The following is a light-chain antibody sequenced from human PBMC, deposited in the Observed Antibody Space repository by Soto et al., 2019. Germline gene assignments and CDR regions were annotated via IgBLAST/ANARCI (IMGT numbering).Light chain of an antibody. CDR3: QQSSTTPWT. CDR1: QTITRN. V-gene: IGKV1-39*01. CDR2: GAS. Sequence: DIQMTQSPPSLSASLGDSVTITCRASQTITRNLNWYQQKPGKPPNLLIFGASSLQSGVPSRFVGSGSGTHFTLTVTNLQPEDFATYLCQQSSTTPWTFGQGTKVEVK. J-gene: IGKJ1*01.